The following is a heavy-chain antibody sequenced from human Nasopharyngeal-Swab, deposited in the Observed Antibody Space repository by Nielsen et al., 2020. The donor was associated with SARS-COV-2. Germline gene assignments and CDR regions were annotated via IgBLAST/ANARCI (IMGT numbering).Heavy chain of an antibody. V-gene: IGHV3-7*01. Sequence: GESLKISCAASGFNFNYYSMNWVRQAPGKGLEWVANIQQDGSVKHYVDSVKGRFTISRDNAKKSLYLQMNSLRAEDTAVYYCARLDILTGYYRPYNYYGIDVWGQGTTVTVSS. J-gene: IGHJ6*02. CDR3: ARLDILTGYYRPYNYYGIDV. D-gene: IGHD3-9*01. CDR2: IQQDGSVK. CDR1: GFNFNYYS.